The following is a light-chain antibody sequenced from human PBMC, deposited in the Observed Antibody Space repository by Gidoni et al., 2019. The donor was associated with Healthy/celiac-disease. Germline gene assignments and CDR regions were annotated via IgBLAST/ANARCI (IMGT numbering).Light chain of an antibody. J-gene: IGLJ3*02. CDR1: KLVDKY. CDR3: QAWDSSTAV. V-gene: IGLV3-1*01. CDR2: QDS. Sequence: SYELTQPPSVSVSPGQTSSITCSGDKLVDKYACWYQQKPGQSPVLVIYQDSKRPSGSPERFSGSNSGNTATLTISGTQAMDEADYYCQAWDSSTAVFGGGTKLTVL.